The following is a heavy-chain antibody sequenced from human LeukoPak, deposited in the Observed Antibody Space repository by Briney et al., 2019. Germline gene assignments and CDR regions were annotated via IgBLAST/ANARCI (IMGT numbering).Heavy chain of an antibody. V-gene: IGHV3-23*01. CDR2: ISGSGGST. CDR3: AKSPDYCDSSGSNDAFDI. CDR1: GFTFTSYA. Sequence: PGLSLRLSCPASGFTFTSYATSCVRQAPGNGLEWVSAISGSGGSTYYADSVKARFTISRYNSKNTLYLQMNSLRAEDTAVYYCAKSPDYCDSSGSNDAFDIWGQGTMVTVSS. J-gene: IGHJ3*02. D-gene: IGHD3-22*01.